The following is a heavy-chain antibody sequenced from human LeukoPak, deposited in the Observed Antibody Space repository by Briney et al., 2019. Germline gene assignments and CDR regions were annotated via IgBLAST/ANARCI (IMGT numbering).Heavy chain of an antibody. V-gene: IGHV1-69*04. CDR2: IIPILGIA. Sequence: ASVKVSCKASGGTFSSYAISCVRQAPGQGLEWMGRIIPILGIANYAQKFQGRVTITADKPTSTAYMELSSLRSEDTAVYYCARGYYDSSGYLADSNYGMDVWGQGTTVTVSS. CDR1: GGTFSSYA. D-gene: IGHD3-22*01. CDR3: ARGYYDSSGYLADSNYGMDV. J-gene: IGHJ6*02.